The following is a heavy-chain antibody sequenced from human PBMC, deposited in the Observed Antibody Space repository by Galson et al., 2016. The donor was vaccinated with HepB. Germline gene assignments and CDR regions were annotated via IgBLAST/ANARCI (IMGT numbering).Heavy chain of an antibody. Sequence: SLRLSCAASGFTISNYVMTWVRQAPGMGLEWVSGISTTGSTTYYADSVKGRFTISRDNSKNTLYLQMSGLRADDTAVYYCAKTPKKGENGGLLNYWGQGILVTVSP. CDR3: AKTPKKGENGGLLNY. J-gene: IGHJ1*01. CDR1: GFTISNYV. CDR2: ISTTGSTT. D-gene: IGHD2-15*01. V-gene: IGHV3-23*01.